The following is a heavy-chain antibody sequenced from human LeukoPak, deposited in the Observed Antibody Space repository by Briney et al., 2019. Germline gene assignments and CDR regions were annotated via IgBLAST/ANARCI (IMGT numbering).Heavy chain of an antibody. J-gene: IGHJ4*02. CDR3: AKDRRGSDSTIDY. CDR2: ISSSSSYI. D-gene: IGHD1-26*01. Sequence: PGGSLRLSCAASGFTFSSYSMNWVRQAPGKGLEWVSSISSSSSYIYYADSVKGRFTISRDNSKNTLYLQMNSLRAEDTAVYYCAKDRRGSDSTIDYWGQGTLVTVSS. V-gene: IGHV3-21*04. CDR1: GFTFSSYS.